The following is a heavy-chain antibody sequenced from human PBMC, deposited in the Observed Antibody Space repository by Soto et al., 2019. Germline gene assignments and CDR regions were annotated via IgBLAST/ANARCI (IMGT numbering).Heavy chain of an antibody. CDR3: ARDGNAHYFDY. CDR2: IYYSGST. D-gene: IGHD1-1*01. V-gene: IGHV4-31*03. CDR1: GGSISSGGYY. J-gene: IGHJ4*02. Sequence: PSETLSLTCTVSGGSISSGGYYWSWIRQHPGKGLEWIGYIYYSGSTYYNPSLKSRVTISVDTSKNQFSLKLSSVTAADTAVYYCARDGNAHYFDYWGQGTLVIVSS.